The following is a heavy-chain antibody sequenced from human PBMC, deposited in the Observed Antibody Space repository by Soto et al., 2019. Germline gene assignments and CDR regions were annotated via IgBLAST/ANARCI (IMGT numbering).Heavy chain of an antibody. CDR2: INAVNGDT. V-gene: IGHV1-3*01. D-gene: IGHD5-12*01. CDR3: ARDDWRGGSGYPPTGAFDI. CDR1: GYTFTTYA. J-gene: IGHJ3*02. Sequence: GASGKVSCKASGYTFTTYAMHWVRQAPGQRLEWMGWINAVNGDTKYSQKFQGRVTIAGDTSASTAYMELSSLRSEDTAVYYCARDDWRGGSGYPPTGAFDICGQGTMVIVSS.